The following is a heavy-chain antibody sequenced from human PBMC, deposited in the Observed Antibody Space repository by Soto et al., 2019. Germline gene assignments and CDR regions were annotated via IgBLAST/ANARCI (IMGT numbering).Heavy chain of an antibody. CDR2: IYYSGST. J-gene: IGHJ5*02. CDR3: ARVQLRASYNWFDP. V-gene: IGHV4-31*03. Sequence: SETLSLTCTVSGGSISSGGYYWSWIRQHPGKGLEWIGYIYYSGSTYYNPSLKSRVTISVDTSKNQFSLRLSSVTAADTAVYYCARVQLRASYNWFDPWGQGTLVTVSS. CDR1: GGSISSGGYY. D-gene: IGHD1-1*01.